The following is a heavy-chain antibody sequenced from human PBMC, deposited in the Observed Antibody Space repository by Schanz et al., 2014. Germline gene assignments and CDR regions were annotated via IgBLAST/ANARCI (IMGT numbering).Heavy chain of an antibody. D-gene: IGHD2-8*01. CDR3: AREYASAWFEANVMAGRIDN. CDR2: ISSSSNYF. Sequence: EVQLVESGGGLVKSGGSLRLSCATSGFIFTSYSMHWVRQAPGKGLEWVSSISSSSNYFYYAESVKGRFTISRDAAKDSPILQMTSLRADDPAVYFCAREYASAWFEANVMAGRIDNWGQGTLVTGSS. V-gene: IGHV3-21*01. CDR1: GFIFTSYS. J-gene: IGHJ4*02.